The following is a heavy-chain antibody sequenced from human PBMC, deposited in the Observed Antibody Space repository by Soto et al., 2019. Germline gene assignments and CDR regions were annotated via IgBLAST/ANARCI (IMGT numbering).Heavy chain of an antibody. CDR3: AKDRKSGSGWYWDY. CDR2: ISGSGTST. Sequence: TGGSLRLSCVASGFTFSNFAMSWVRQAPGKGLKWVSAISGSGTSTYDADSVKGRFSISRDNFKNTLYLQMNSLRAEDTAVYYCAKDRKSGSGWYWDYWGQGTLVTVSS. D-gene: IGHD6-19*01. CDR1: GFTFSNFA. V-gene: IGHV3-23*01. J-gene: IGHJ4*02.